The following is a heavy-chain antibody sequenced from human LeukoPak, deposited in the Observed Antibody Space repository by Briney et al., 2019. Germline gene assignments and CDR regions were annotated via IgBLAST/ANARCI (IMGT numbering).Heavy chain of an antibody. CDR3: ARHRRVYYYDSSGYSFDP. Sequence: PSETLSLTCAVSGGSFSGYYWSSIRQPPGQGLEWIGEINHSGSTNYNPSLKSRVTISVDTSKNQFSLKLSSVTAADTAVYYCARHRRVYYYDSSGYSFDPWGQGTLVTVSS. V-gene: IGHV4-34*01. CDR1: GGSFSGYY. CDR2: INHSGST. J-gene: IGHJ5*02. D-gene: IGHD3-22*01.